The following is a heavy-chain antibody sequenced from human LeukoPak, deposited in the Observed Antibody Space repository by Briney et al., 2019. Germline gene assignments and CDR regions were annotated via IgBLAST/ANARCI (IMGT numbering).Heavy chain of an antibody. D-gene: IGHD3-22*01. Sequence: GGSLRLSCAASGFTFSSYDMHWVRQATGRGLEWVSAIGTAGDTYYPGSVKGRFTISRENAKNSLYLQMNSLRAGDTAVYYCARLTNYYDSSGYHPGALDIWGQGTMVTVSS. CDR3: ARLTNYYDSSGYHPGALDI. CDR2: IGTAGDT. J-gene: IGHJ3*02. CDR1: GFTFSSYD. V-gene: IGHV3-13*01.